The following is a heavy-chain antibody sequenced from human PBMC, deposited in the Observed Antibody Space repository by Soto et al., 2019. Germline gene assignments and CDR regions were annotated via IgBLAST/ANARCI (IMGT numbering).Heavy chain of an antibody. V-gene: IGHV3-23*01. CDR3: AKRPQYSYGYDY. CDR2: LSGSGGST. J-gene: IGHJ4*02. Sequence: EVQLLESGGDLVQPGGSLRLSCAASGFTFSSYAMSWVRQAPGKGLEWVSALSGSGGSTYYTDSVKGRFTISRDNSKNTLYLQMNSLRAEDTAVYYCAKRPQYSYGYDYWGRGTLVTVSS. CDR1: GFTFSSYA. D-gene: IGHD5-18*01.